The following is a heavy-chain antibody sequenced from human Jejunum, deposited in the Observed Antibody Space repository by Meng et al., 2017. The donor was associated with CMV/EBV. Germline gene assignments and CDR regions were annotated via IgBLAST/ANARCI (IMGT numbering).Heavy chain of an antibody. J-gene: IGHJ4*02. CDR3: AKDVGY. CDR2: IEHDGSNK. CDR1: GFTFSNYG. Sequence: QVTLVESGGGVVPPGGSLILSCAASGFTFSNYGIHWVRQAPGKGLEWVAFIEHDGSNKYYADSVKGRFTISRDNSKNTLYLQMNSLRVEDTAVYYCAKDVGYWGQGTLVTVSS. V-gene: IGHV3-30*02. D-gene: IGHD1-26*01.